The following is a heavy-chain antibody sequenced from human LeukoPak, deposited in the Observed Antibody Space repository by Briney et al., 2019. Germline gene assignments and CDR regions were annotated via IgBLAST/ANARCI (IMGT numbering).Heavy chain of an antibody. D-gene: IGHD6-6*01. CDR3: ARDGIAAQGMDV. V-gene: IGHV3-23*01. CDR2: ISAGGGSS. CDR1: GFTFSSYA. J-gene: IGHJ6*02. Sequence: GGSLRLSCAASGFTFSSYAMSWVRQAPGKGLEWVSTISAGGGSSYYADSVKGRFTISRDNSKNTLSLQMNGLRAEDTAVYYCARDGIAAQGMDVWGQGTTVTVSS.